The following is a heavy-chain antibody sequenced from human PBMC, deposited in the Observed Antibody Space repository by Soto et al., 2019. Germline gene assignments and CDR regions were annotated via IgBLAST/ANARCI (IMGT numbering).Heavy chain of an antibody. Sequence: GGSLRLSCAASGFIFENFGMSWVRQAPGKGLEWISSISGSGFKKYYADSVKGRFTISRDNSKSTVYLGLSNLSAEDTAVYHCAKNQGVELVPLATVDWFDPWGQGSVVTVSS. CDR2: ISGSGFKK. J-gene: IGHJ5*02. D-gene: IGHD1-26*01. V-gene: IGHV3-23*01. CDR1: GFIFENFG. CDR3: AKNQGVELVPLATVDWFDP.